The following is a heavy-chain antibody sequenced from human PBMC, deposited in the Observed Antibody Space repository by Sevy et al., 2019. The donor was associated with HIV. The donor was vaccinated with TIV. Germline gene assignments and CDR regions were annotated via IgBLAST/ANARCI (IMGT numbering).Heavy chain of an antibody. V-gene: IGHV3-48*03. CDR3: TRNGGALDNGFDP. CDR1: GFTFSSYD. D-gene: IGHD2-2*03. J-gene: IGHJ5*02. CDR2: ISSSGSSI. Sequence: GGSLRLSCTASGFTFSSYDMNWVRQAPGKGLEWVSKISSSGSSIYYADPVKGRCTISRDNVKNSLNLPMNSPRAEDTAVYYCTRNGGALDNGFDPWGQGTLVTVSS.